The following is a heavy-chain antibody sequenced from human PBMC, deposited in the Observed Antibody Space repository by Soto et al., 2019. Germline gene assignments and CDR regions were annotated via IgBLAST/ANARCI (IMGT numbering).Heavy chain of an antibody. CDR3: AKDNSLHWFDP. Sequence: EVQLLESGGGLVQPGGSLRLACATSGFSLSTYAMTWVRQAPGKGLEWVSTFNGNGGGTYYADSVKGRFTISRDNSKNTLYLQMDSLRAEDTATYYCAKDNSLHWFDPWGQGTLVTVSS. J-gene: IGHJ5*02. CDR2: FNGNGGGT. D-gene: IGHD2-15*01. CDR1: GFSLSTYA. V-gene: IGHV3-23*01.